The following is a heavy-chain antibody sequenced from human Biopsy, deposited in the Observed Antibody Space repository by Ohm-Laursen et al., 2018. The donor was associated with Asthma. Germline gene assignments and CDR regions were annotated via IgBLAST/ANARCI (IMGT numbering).Heavy chain of an antibody. CDR3: AKEVFPGWELRRGPDS. J-gene: IGHJ4*02. D-gene: IGHD1-26*01. V-gene: IGHV3-30*18. Sequence: SLRLSCAASGFSFSNYGMHWVRQAPGKGLDWVAVISFDGTNRNYTDSVKGRFTISRDNSRYTLHLEMNSLRAEDTAVYFCAKEVFPGWELRRGPDSWGQGTLVTVSS. CDR2: ISFDGTNR. CDR1: GFSFSNYG.